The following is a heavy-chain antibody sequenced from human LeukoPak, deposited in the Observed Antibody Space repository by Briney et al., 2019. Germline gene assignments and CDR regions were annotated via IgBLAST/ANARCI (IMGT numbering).Heavy chain of an antibody. CDR3: ARGPVKLWFGELTLDY. CDR2: ISAYNGNT. D-gene: IGHD3-10*01. Sequence: ASVKVSCKASGYTFTSYGISWVRQAPGQGLEWMGWISAYNGNTNYAQKLQGRVTMTTDTSTSTAYMELRSLRSDDTAVYYCARGPVKLWFGELTLDYWGQGTLVTVSS. CDR1: GYTFTSYG. J-gene: IGHJ4*02. V-gene: IGHV1-18*01.